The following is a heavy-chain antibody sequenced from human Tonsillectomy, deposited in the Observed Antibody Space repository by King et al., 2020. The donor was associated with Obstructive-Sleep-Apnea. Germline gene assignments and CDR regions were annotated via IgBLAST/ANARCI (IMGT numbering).Heavy chain of an antibody. Sequence: VQLVESERGVVQPGRSLRLSCAASGFTFSSYGMHWVRQAPGKGLEWVAVISYDGSNKYYADSVKGRFTISRDNSKNTLYLQVNSLRAEDTAVYYCAKEGGDYDLYFDYWGQGTLVTVSS. CDR2: ISYDGSNK. D-gene: IGHD4-17*01. J-gene: IGHJ4*02. V-gene: IGHV3-30*18. CDR1: GFTFSSYG. CDR3: AKEGGDYDLYFDY.